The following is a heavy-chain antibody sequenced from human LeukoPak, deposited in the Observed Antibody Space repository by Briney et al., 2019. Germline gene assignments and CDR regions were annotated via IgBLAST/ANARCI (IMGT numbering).Heavy chain of an antibody. D-gene: IGHD2-15*01. Sequence: QTGGSLRLSCAASGFTFSSYAMHWVRQAPGKGLEWVAVISYDGSNKYYADSVKGRFTISRDNSKNTLYLQMNSLRTEDTALYYCAKADIVVVVAARPDSWGQGTLVTVSS. CDR2: ISYDGSNK. CDR3: AKADIVVVVAARPDS. CDR1: GFTFSSYA. V-gene: IGHV3-30*14. J-gene: IGHJ4*02.